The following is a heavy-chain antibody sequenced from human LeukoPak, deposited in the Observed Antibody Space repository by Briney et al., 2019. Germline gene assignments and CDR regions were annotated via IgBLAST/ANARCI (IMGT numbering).Heavy chain of an antibody. CDR2: ISGSGGTT. Sequence: GESLRLSCAASRFTFSSYAMSWVRQAPGKGLEWVSAISGSGGTTYNADSVKGRFTISRDNSKNTLYLQLNSLRAEDTAVYYCAKGVGNFDWSYHDYWGQGTLVTVSS. D-gene: IGHD3-9*01. CDR1: RFTFSSYA. J-gene: IGHJ4*02. CDR3: AKGVGNFDWSYHDY. V-gene: IGHV3-23*01.